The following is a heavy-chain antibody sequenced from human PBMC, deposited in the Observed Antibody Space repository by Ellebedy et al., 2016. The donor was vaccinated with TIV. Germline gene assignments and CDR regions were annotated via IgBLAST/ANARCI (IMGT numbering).Heavy chain of an antibody. J-gene: IGHJ4*02. CDR1: GGSFSGYY. V-gene: IGHV4-34*01. CDR3: ARNQRL. Sequence: MPSETLSLTCAVYGGSFSGYYWSWIRQPPGKGLEWIGEINHSGSTNYNPSLKSRVTISVDTSKNQFSLKLSSVTAADTAVYYCARNQRLWGQGTLVTVSS. D-gene: IGHD6-25*01. CDR2: INHSGST.